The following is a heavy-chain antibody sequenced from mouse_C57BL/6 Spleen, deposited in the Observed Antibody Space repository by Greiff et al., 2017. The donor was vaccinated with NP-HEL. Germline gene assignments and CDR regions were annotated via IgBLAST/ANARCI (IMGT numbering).Heavy chain of an antibody. J-gene: IGHJ4*01. Sequence: EVQVVESGGGLVQPGGSLSLSCAASGFTFTDYYMSWVRQPPGKALEWLGFIRNKANGYTTEYSASVKGRFTISRDNSQSILYLQMNALRAEGSATYDWARYGYYGSSLYAMDYWGQGTSVTVSS. CDR3: ARYGYYGSSLYAMDY. D-gene: IGHD1-1*01. CDR2: IRNKANGYTT. CDR1: GFTFTDYY. V-gene: IGHV7-3*01.